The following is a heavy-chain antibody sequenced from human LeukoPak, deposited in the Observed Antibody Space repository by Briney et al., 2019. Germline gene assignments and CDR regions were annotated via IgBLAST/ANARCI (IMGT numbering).Heavy chain of an antibody. V-gene: IGHV3-23*01. Sequence: GGSLRLSCVASGFTFSNFAMSWVRQAPGKGLEGVSSLGGTNGYTYYADSVKGRFSISRDNSKNTLYLQMSSLRAEDTALYYCAKVPSGCYACDFDNWGQGALVTVSS. CDR1: GFTFSNFA. CDR3: AKVPSGCYACDFDN. J-gene: IGHJ4*02. CDR2: LGGTNGYT. D-gene: IGHD2-2*01.